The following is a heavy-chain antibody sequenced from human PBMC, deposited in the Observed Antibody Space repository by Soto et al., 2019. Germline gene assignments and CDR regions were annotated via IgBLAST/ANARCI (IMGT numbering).Heavy chain of an antibody. Sequence: EVQLVETGGGLIQPGGSLRLSCEVSGFSVSDSSMSWVRQAPGKGLEWVSVFYRGGSTDYADSVKGRGTVSRDTFKNTLFLQMDRLAVEDTAVYFGARDLGWNDLLNSSYDGMDVWGHGTTGSVS. J-gene: IGHJ6*02. CDR3: ARDLGWNDLLNSSYDGMDV. D-gene: IGHD1-1*01. CDR2: FYRGGST. V-gene: IGHV3-53*02. CDR1: GFSVSDSS.